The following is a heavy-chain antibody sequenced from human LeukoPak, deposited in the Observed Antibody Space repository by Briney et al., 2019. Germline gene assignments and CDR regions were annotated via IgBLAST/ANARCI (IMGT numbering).Heavy chain of an antibody. CDR3: ARGFDSSSGWYPAFDI. V-gene: IGHV4-59*01. CDR1: GASIRGYY. CDR2: IYYSGIT. Sequence: SETLSLTCTVSGASIRGYYWRWIRQPPGKGLEYIGYIYYSGITNYNPPLKSRVTISVDTSRNQFSLRLNSVTAADTAMYYCARGFDSSSGWYPAFDIWGHGTMGTVSS. J-gene: IGHJ3*02. D-gene: IGHD6-19*01.